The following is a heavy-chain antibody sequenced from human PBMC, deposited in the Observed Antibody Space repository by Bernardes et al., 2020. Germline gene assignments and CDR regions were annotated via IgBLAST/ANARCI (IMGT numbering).Heavy chain of an antibody. V-gene: IGHV3-30-3*01. J-gene: IGHJ4*02. Sequence: GGSLRLSCAASGFTFSSYAMHWVRQAPGKGLEWVAVISYDGSNKYYADSVKGRFTISRDNSKNTLYLQMNSLRAEDTAVYYCAREGGWELLVWVWVDYWGQGTLVTVSS. CDR2: ISYDGSNK. CDR1: GFTFSSYA. CDR3: AREGGWELLVWVWVDY. D-gene: IGHD1-26*01.